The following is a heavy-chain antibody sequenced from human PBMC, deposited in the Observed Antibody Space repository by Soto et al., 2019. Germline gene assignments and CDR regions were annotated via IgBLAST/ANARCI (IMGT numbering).Heavy chain of an antibody. J-gene: IGHJ4*02. CDR1: GGSIGSSSYY. Sequence: SETLSLTRTVSGGSIGSSSYYWVWLRQPPGKGLEWIGSIYYSWTTYYNPSLKSRVTISVDTSKNQFSLKLSSVTAADTAVYYCERHRGYYDIWNGYYTELNFDYWGQGTLVTVSS. D-gene: IGHD3-3*01. CDR2: IYYSWTT. CDR3: ERHRGYYDIWNGYYTELNFDY. V-gene: IGHV4-39*01.